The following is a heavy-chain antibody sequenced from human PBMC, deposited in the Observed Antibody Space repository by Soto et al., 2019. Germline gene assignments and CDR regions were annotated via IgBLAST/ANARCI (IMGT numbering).Heavy chain of an antibody. CDR3: AHSLIPNWGSRGAFDY. CDR1: GFSLSTSGVG. D-gene: IGHD7-27*01. Sequence: QITLKESGPTLVKPTQTLTLTCTFSGFSLSTSGVGVGWIRQPPGKALEGLALIYWDDDKRYSPSLKSRLTITMDTSKNQVVLTTTHMDPLDTATYYCAHSLIPNWGSRGAFDYWGQGTLVTVSS. J-gene: IGHJ4*02. V-gene: IGHV2-5*02. CDR2: IYWDDDK.